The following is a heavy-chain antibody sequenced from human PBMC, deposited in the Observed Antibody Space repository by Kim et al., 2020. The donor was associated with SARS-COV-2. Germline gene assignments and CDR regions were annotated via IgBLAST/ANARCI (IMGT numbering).Heavy chain of an antibody. J-gene: IGHJ4*02. CDR2: ISSSSSYI. CDR1: RFTFSSYS. V-gene: IGHV3-21*01. Sequence: GGSLRLSCAASRFTFSSYSMNWVRQAPGKGLEWVSSISSSSSYIYYADSLKGRFTISRDNAKNSLYLQMNSLRAEDTAVYYCARVSQQLVPEWWPGTLTDYWGQGTLVTVSS. CDR3: ARVSQQLVPEWWPGTLTDY. D-gene: IGHD6-13*01.